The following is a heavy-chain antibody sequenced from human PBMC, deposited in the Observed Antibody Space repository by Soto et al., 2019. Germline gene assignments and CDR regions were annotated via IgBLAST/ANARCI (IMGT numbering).Heavy chain of an antibody. CDR1: DDFSSSYY. J-gene: IGHJ6*02. D-gene: IGHD3-9*01. CDR2: VSTSGAT. CDR3: ARADYEILTGSYAMDV. Sequence: LETLSLTCTVSDDFSSSYYWNWIRQPAGKGLEWIGRVSTSGATNYNPSLESRVTMSVDTSKKQFSLKLTSVTAADTAVYFCARADYEILTGSYAMDVWGQGTTVTVSS. V-gene: IGHV4-4*07.